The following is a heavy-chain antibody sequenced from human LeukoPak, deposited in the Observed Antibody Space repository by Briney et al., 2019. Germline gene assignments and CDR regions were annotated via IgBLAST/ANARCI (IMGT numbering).Heavy chain of an antibody. CDR2: IWYDGSNK. Sequence: GGSLRLSCAASGFTFSSYGMHWVRQAPGKGLEGVAVIWYDGSNKYYADSVKGRFTISRDNSKNTLYLQMNSLRAEDTAVYYCAREGASGYDLDYWGQGTLVTVSS. J-gene: IGHJ4*02. D-gene: IGHD5-12*01. V-gene: IGHV3-33*01. CDR3: AREGASGYDLDY. CDR1: GFTFSSYG.